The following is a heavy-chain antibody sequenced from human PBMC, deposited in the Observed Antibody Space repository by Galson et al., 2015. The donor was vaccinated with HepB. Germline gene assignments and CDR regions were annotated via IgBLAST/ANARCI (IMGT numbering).Heavy chain of an antibody. CDR2: INWNGGST. V-gene: IGHV3-20*01. CDR3: ARDVGSGSYYVSGWFDP. Sequence: SLRLSCAASGFTFDDYGMSWVRQAPGKGLEWVSGINWNGGSTGYADSVKGRFTISRDNAKNSLYLQMNSLRAEDTALYHCARDVGSGSYYVSGWFDPWGQGTLVTVSS. D-gene: IGHD3-10*01. J-gene: IGHJ5*02. CDR1: GFTFDDYG.